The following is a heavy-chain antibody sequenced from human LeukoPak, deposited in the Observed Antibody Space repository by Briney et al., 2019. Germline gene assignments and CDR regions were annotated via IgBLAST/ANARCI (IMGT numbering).Heavy chain of an antibody. CDR3: ARGVVTAGPDAFDI. V-gene: IGHV4-4*07. D-gene: IGHD2-21*02. CDR2: MYTSGST. J-gene: IGHJ3*02. CDR1: GGSISSYY. Sequence: SETLSLTCTVSGGSISSYYWNWIRQPAGKGLEWIGRMYTSGSTNYNPSLKSRVTMSVDTSKNQFSLKLSSVTAADTAVYYCARGVVTAGPDAFDIWGQGTMVTVSS.